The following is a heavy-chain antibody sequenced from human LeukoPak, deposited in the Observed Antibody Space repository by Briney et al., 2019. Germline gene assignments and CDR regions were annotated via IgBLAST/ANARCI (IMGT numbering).Heavy chain of an antibody. V-gene: IGHV4-59*01. J-gene: IGHJ2*01. CDR2: IYYSGSA. CDR1: GGSISSYY. Sequence: SETLSLTCTVSGGSISSYYWSWIRQPPGKGLEWIGYIYYSGSANYNPSLKSRVTISVDTSKNQFSLKLSSVTAADTAVYYCARVPLEVTTTYWYFDLWGRGTLVTVSS. CDR3: ARVPLEVTTTYWYFDL. D-gene: IGHD4-17*01.